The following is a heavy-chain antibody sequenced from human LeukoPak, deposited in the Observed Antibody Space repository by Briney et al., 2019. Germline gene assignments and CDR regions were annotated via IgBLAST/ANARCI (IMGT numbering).Heavy chain of an antibody. Sequence: PSETLSLTCAVYGGSFSGYYWSWIRQPPGKGLEWIGEINHSGSTNYNPSLKSRVTISVDTSKNQFSLKLSSVTAADTAVYYCASRGLRFLEWLSPYYYYGMDVWGQGTTVTVSS. CDR3: ASRGLRFLEWLSPYYYYGMDV. V-gene: IGHV4-34*01. J-gene: IGHJ6*02. D-gene: IGHD3-3*01. CDR2: INHSGST. CDR1: GGSFSGYY.